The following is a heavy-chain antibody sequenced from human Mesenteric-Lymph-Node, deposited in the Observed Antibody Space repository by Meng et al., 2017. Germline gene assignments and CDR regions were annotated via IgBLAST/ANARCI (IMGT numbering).Heavy chain of an antibody. V-gene: IGHV6-1*01. CDR1: GDSVSSNSAA. D-gene: IGHD6-13*01. CDR2: TYYRSKWYN. CDR3: ARDGVGSWYSYYYYGMDV. J-gene: IGHJ6*02. Sequence: SQNRSLTGAISGDSVSSNSAAWNWIRQSPSRGLEWLVRTYYRSKWYNDYAVSVKSRITINPDTSKNQFSLQLNSVTPEDTAVYYCARDGVGSWYSYYYYGMDVWGQGTTVTVSS.